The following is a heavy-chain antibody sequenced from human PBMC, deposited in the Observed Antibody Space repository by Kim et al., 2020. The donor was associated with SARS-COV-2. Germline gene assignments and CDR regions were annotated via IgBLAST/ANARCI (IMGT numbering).Heavy chain of an antibody. J-gene: IGHJ4*02. D-gene: IGHD3-10*01. V-gene: IGHV1-3*01. CDR3: AREGIWGYYGSGREGY. CDR2: INAGNGNT. CDR1: GYTFTSYA. Sequence: ASVKVSCKASGYTFTSYAMHWVRQAPGQRLEWMGWINAGNGNTKYSQKFQGRVTITRDTSASTAYMELSSLRSEDTAVYYCAREGIWGYYGSGREGYWGQGTLVTVSS.